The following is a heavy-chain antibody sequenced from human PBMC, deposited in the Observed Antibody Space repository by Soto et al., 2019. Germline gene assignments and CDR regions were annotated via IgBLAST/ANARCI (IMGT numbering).Heavy chain of an antibody. CDR3: ARGGYSYEIDY. J-gene: IGHJ4*02. CDR2: ISYDGSNK. D-gene: IGHD5-18*01. Sequence: QVQLVESGGGVVQPGRSLRLSCAASGFTFSSYAMHWVRQAPGKGLEWLAVISYDGSNKYYADSVKGRFTISRDNSKNTLYLQMNSLRAEDTAVYYCARGGYSYEIDYWGQGTLVTVSS. CDR1: GFTFSSYA. V-gene: IGHV3-30-3*01.